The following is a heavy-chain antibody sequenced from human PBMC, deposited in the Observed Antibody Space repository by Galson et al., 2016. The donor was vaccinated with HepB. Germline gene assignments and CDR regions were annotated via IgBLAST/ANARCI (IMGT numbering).Heavy chain of an antibody. Sequence: SETLSLTCAVYGGSFSGYYWTWIRQPPGKGLEWIGESNHSGSTNFNPSLKSRVTISVDTSKNQFSLKVSFVTAADTAVYYCARGRRRATVTTYYYMDVWGEGTTVTVSS. D-gene: IGHD4-17*01. CDR1: GGSFSGYY. CDR3: ARGRRRATVTTYYYMDV. CDR2: SNHSGST. J-gene: IGHJ6*03. V-gene: IGHV4-34*01.